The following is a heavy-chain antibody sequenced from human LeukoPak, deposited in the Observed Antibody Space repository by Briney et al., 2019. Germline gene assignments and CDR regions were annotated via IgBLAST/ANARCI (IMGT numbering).Heavy chain of an antibody. Sequence: ASVKVSCKASGGTFSNYAISWVRQAPGQGLEWMGGIIPIFGTANYAQKFQGRVTITADESTTTAYMELSSLRSEDTAVYYCAGGEQQQLVRYYFDYWGQGTLVTVSS. D-gene: IGHD6-13*01. J-gene: IGHJ4*02. CDR3: AGGEQQQLVRYYFDY. CDR1: GGTFSNYA. CDR2: IIPIFGTA. V-gene: IGHV1-69*13.